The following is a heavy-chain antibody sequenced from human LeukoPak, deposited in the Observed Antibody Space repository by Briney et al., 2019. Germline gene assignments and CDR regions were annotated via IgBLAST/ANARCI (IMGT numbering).Heavy chain of an antibody. Sequence: KPSETLSLTCTVSGGSISSYYWSWIRQPPGKGLEWIGYIYYSGNTNYNPSLKSRVTISVDTSKNQFSLKLSSVTAADTAMYYCARGRGSSGWYIKNFDYWGQGTLVTVSS. V-gene: IGHV4-59*01. CDR3: ARGRGSSGWYIKNFDY. CDR1: GGSISSYY. D-gene: IGHD6-19*01. J-gene: IGHJ4*02. CDR2: IYYSGNT.